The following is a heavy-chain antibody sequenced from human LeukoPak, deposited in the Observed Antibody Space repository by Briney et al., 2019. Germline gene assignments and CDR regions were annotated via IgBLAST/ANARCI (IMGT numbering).Heavy chain of an antibody. CDR2: ISGSGGST. CDR3: ARDHRPYGDYVVGYYFDY. Sequence: GGSLRLSCAASGFTFSSYAMSWVRQAPGQGLEWVSSISGSGGSTYYADSVKGRFTISRDNAKNSLYLQMNSLRADDTAVYYCARDHRPYGDYVVGYYFDYWGQGTLVTVSS. D-gene: IGHD4-17*01. CDR1: GFTFSSYA. J-gene: IGHJ4*02. V-gene: IGHV3-23*01.